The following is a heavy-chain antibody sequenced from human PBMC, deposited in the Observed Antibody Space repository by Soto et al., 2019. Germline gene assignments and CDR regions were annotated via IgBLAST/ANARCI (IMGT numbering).Heavy chain of an antibody. Sequence: SETLSLTCAVYGGSFSGYYWSWIRQPPGKGLEWIGEINHSGSTNYNPSLKSRVTISVDTSKNQFSLKLSSVTAADTAVYYCARDGSGWRFDHWGQGTLVTVS. V-gene: IGHV4-34*01. D-gene: IGHD3-10*01. CDR1: GGSFSGYY. CDR3: ARDGSGWRFDH. CDR2: INHSGST. J-gene: IGHJ5*02.